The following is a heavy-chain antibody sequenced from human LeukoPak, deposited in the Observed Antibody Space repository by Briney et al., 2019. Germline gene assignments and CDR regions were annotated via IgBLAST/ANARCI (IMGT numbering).Heavy chain of an antibody. CDR2: IYTSGST. J-gene: IGHJ6*03. V-gene: IGHV4-61*02. CDR3: ARELGWNGVYYYYYYMDV. Sequence: RPSETLSLTCTVSGGSISSGSYYWSWIRQPAGKGLEWIGRIYTSGSTNYNPSLKSRVTISVDTSKNQFSLKLSSVTAADTAVYYCARELGWNGVYYYYYYMDVWGKGTTVTVSS. CDR1: GGSISSGSYY. D-gene: IGHD1-1*01.